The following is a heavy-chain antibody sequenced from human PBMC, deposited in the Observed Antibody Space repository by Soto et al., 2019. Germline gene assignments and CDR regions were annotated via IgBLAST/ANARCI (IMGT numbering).Heavy chain of an antibody. D-gene: IGHD2-2*01. Sequence: SVKVSCKASGGTFSSYAISWVRQAPGQGPEKMRGIIPIFGTANYAQKFQGRVTITADESTSTAYMELSSLRSEDTAVYYCARDTLSHVVVVPAAHTGDYYYGMDVWGQGTTVTVSS. V-gene: IGHV1-69*13. CDR1: GGTFSSYA. CDR3: ARDTLSHVVVVPAAHTGDYYYGMDV. CDR2: IIPIFGTA. J-gene: IGHJ6*02.